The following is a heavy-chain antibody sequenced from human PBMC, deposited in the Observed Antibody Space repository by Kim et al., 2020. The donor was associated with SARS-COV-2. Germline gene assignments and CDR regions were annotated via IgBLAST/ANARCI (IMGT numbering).Heavy chain of an antibody. CDR1: GYTFTSYD. Sequence: ASVKVSCKASGYTFTSYDINWVRQATGQGLEWMGWMNPNSGNTGYAQKFQGRVTMTRNTSISTAYMELSSLRSEDTAVYYCARDSYDFWSGYYQVSAFDIWGQGTMVTVSS. V-gene: IGHV1-8*01. CDR2: MNPNSGNT. J-gene: IGHJ3*02. CDR3: ARDSYDFWSGYYQVSAFDI. D-gene: IGHD3-3*01.